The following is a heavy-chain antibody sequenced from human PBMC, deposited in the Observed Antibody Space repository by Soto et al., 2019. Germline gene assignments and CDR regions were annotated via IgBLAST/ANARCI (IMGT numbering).Heavy chain of an antibody. J-gene: IGHJ6*02. CDR3: ARDKSRYCSSTSCYVYYYYYYGMDV. V-gene: IGHV3-30-3*01. D-gene: IGHD2-2*01. CDR2: ISYDGSNK. Sequence: ESGGGVVQPGRSLRLSCAASGFTFSSYAMHWVRQAPGKGLEWVAVISYDGSNKYYADSVKGRFTISRDNSKNTLYLQMNSLRAEDTAVYYCARDKSRYCSSTSCYVYYYYYYGMDVWGQGTTVTVSS. CDR1: GFTFSSYA.